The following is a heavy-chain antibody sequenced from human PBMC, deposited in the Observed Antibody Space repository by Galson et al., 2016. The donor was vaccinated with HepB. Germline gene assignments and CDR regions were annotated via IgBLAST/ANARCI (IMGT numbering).Heavy chain of an antibody. V-gene: IGHV3-7*01. CDR1: EFTLSYHW. J-gene: IGHJ4*02. CDR3: AGLGGSGWTFDF. Sequence: SLRLSCAVSEFTLSYHWMNWVRQAPGKGLEWVATMKGDETQKRYVDSVKGRFTLSRGNAESSLFLQMDSLRAEDTAVYYCAGLGGSGWTFDFWGQGTLVTVSS. D-gene: IGHD6-19*01. CDR2: MKGDETQK.